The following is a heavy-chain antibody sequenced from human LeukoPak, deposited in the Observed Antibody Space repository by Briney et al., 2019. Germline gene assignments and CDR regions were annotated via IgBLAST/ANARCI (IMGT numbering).Heavy chain of an antibody. J-gene: IGHJ4*02. Sequence: PSETLSLTCTVSGVSISTSSYYWGWIRQPPGKGLEWIAKIYFNGGTAYNPSLKSRVAIFVETSKNQFSLKVNSVTAADTAVYYCARGIAANMDYWGQGTPVTVSS. CDR2: IYFNGGT. V-gene: IGHV4-39*01. D-gene: IGHD6-25*01. CDR1: GVSISTSSYY. CDR3: ARGIAANMDY.